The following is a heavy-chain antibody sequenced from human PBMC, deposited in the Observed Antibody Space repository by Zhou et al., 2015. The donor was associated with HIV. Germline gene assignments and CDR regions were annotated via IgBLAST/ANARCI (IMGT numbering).Heavy chain of an antibody. CDR3: ARDPLPFPYCSSPSCYLLDY. V-gene: IGHV3-7*01. J-gene: IGHJ4*02. D-gene: IGHD2-2*01. CDR2: INPDGSWG. Sequence: EVQLVESGGRLVQSGESLRLSCVASGFTLSGTWMNWIRQAPGKGLEWVANINPDGSWGSYVDSVTGRFTLSRDNSKNTLYLQMNSLRAEDTAVYYCARDPLPFPYCSSPSCYLLDYWGQGTLVTVSS. CDR1: GFTLSGTW.